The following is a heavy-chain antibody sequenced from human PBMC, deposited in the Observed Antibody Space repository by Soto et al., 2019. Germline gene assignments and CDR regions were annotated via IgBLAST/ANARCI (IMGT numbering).Heavy chain of an antibody. V-gene: IGHV1-18*04. CDR2: ISGYNDKT. CDR3: ARDQIYGGRGVSTRDY. CDR1: GYSFTSYG. J-gene: IGHJ4*02. Sequence: ASVKVSCKASGYSFTSYGIAWVLPAPGQGLEWLGWISGYNDKTKYVQKFQGRVSMTTDTYTSTAYMGLRSLRSDDTAVYYCARDQIYGGRGVSTRDYWGQGTLVTVSS. D-gene: IGHD5-12*01.